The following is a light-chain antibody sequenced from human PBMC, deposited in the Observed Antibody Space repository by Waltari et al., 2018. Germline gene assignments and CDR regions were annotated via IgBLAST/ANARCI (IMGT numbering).Light chain of an antibody. CDR1: SSDFGGYNY. V-gene: IGLV2-11*01. CDR2: DVS. CDR3: CSYAGSYTFGV. Sequence: QSALTQPRSVSGSPGQSVTIPRPGTSSDFGGYNYVPWYQQHPGKAPKLMIYDVSQRPSGVPDRFSGSKSGNTASLTISGLQAEDEADYYCCSYAGSYTFGVFGTGTKVTVL. J-gene: IGLJ1*01.